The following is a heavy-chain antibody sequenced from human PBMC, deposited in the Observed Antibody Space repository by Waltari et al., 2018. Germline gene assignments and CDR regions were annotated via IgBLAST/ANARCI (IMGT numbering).Heavy chain of an antibody. D-gene: IGHD2-2*01. V-gene: IGHV4-38-2*02. J-gene: IGHJ6*02. Sequence: QVQLQESGPGLVTPSETLSLPCAASGYHISSGYYSGWTRPPPGKGLEWIGSIYHSGSTYYNPSLKSRVTISVDTSKNQFSLKLSSVTAADTAVYYCARDPTSFGYYYYGMDVWGQGTTVTVSS. CDR2: IYHSGST. CDR1: GYHISSGYY. CDR3: ARDPTSFGYYYYGMDV.